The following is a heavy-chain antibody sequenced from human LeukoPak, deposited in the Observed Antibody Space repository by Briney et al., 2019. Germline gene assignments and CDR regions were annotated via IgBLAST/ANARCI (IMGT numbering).Heavy chain of an antibody. J-gene: IGHJ6*03. CDR1: GFTFSGSA. D-gene: IGHD2-15*01. CDR3: ATRYCSGGSCPNYYYYYINV. Sequence: GGSLRLSCAASGFTFSGSALHWVRQAPGKGLEWMGGFDPEVGKTIYAQKFQGRVTMTEDTSTDTAYMELSSLRSEDTAVYYCATRYCSGGSCPNYYYYYINVWGKGTTVTISS. V-gene: IGHV1-24*01. CDR2: FDPEVGKT.